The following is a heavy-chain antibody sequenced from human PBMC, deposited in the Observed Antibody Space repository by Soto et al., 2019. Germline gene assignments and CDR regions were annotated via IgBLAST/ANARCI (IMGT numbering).Heavy chain of an antibody. CDR2: ISAYNGNT. J-gene: IGHJ5*02. Sequence: QVQLVQSGAEVKKPGASVKVSCQASGYTFTSYGISWVRQAPGQGREWMGWISAYNGNTNYAQKLQGRVTMTTDTTTSTAYMELRSLRSDDTAVYSCARDSPIITMIVEGGFDPWGQGTLVTVSS. V-gene: IGHV1-18*01. CDR3: ARDSPIITMIVEGGFDP. CDR1: GYTFTSYG. D-gene: IGHD3-22*01.